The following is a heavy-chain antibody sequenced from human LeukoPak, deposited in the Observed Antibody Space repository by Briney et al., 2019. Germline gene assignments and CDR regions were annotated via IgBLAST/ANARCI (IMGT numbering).Heavy chain of an antibody. CDR3: ARDRRVTIFGVVTINDYYYYYMDV. CDR1: GFSFGNFW. CDR2: MKGDGSPT. Sequence: GGSLRLSCAASGFSFGNFWMSWVRQAPGRGLQWVASMKGDGSPTYYVDSVKGRFIISRDNARNSLYLQMNSLRAEDTAVYYCARDRRVTIFGVVTINDYYYYYMDVWGKGTTVTVSS. V-gene: IGHV3-7*01. J-gene: IGHJ6*03. D-gene: IGHD3-3*01.